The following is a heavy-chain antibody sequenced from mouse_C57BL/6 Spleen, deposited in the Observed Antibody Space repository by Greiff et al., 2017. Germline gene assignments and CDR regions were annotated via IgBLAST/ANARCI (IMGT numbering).Heavy chain of an antibody. J-gene: IGHJ1*03. Sequence: EVKLQESGGGLVQPGGSMKLSCAASGFTFSDAWMAWVRQSPEKGLEWVAEIRNKANNPATYYAESVKGRFTISRDDSKSSVYLQMNSLRAEDTGMYYGTRTEYYSNYDWYFDVWGTGTTVTVSS. V-gene: IGHV6-6*01. CDR2: IRNKANNPAT. CDR3: TRTEYYSNYDWYFDV. D-gene: IGHD2-5*01. CDR1: GFTFSDAW.